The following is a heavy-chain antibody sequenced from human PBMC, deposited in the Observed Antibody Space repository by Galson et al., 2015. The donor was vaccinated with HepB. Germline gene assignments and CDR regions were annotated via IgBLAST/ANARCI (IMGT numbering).Heavy chain of an antibody. CDR2: IWYDGSYE. J-gene: IGHJ4*02. V-gene: IGHV3-33*08. D-gene: IGHD3-3*01. Sequence: SLRLSCAASRFTFSNYGTHWVRQGPGKGLEWVAMIWYDGSYEHYGDSVKGRFTISRDNSKNTLYLQMNSLRAEDTAVYYCARDSGSGAPQDWGQGTLVTVSS. CDR1: RFTFSNYG. CDR3: ARDSGSGAPQD.